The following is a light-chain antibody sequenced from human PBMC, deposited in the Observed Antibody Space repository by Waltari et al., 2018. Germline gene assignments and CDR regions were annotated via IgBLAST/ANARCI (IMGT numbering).Light chain of an antibody. J-gene: IGKJ5*01. Sequence: DIQLTQSPSFLSASVGDRVTITCRASQDISSYLSWYQQKPGKAPNLLIYTASTLQSGVSSRFSGSRSGTEFTLTISSLQPEDFATYYCQQLNSYPLTFGQGTRLDIK. CDR3: QQLNSYPLT. CDR1: QDISSY. V-gene: IGKV1-9*01. CDR2: TAS.